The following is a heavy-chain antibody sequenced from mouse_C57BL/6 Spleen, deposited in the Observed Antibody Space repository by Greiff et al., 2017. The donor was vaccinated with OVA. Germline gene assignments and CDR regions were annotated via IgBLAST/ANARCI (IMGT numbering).Heavy chain of an antibody. V-gene: IGHV5-6*01. D-gene: IGHD2-1*01. J-gene: IGHJ3*01. CDR2: ISSGGSYT. CDR1: GFTFSSYG. Sequence: VQLKESGGDLVKPGGSLKLSCAASGFTFSSYGMSWVRQTPDKRLEWVATISSGGSYTYYPDSVKGRFTISRDNAKNTLYLQMSSLKSEDTAMYYCARHYYGNSSWFAYWGQGTLVTVSA. CDR3: ARHYYGNSSWFAY.